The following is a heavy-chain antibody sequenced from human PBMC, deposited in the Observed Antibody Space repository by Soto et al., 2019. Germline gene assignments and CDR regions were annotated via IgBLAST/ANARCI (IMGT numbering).Heavy chain of an antibody. CDR2: ISGSGETT. J-gene: IGHJ3*02. CDR3: AKDESDIVVVPVAGAFDI. CDR1: GFTFNSYA. Sequence: LRLSCAASGFTFNSYAVNWVRQAPGKGLEWVSSISGSGETTHYADSVKGRFTVSRDNSKSTLYLQMNSLRAEDTAVYYCAKDESDIVVVPVAGAFDIWGQGTMVTVSS. V-gene: IGHV3-23*01. D-gene: IGHD2-2*01.